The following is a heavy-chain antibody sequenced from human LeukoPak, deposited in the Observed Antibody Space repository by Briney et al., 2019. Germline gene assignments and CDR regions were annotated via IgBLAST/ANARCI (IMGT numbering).Heavy chain of an antibody. V-gene: IGHV1-18*01. D-gene: IGHD1-26*01. Sequence: ASVKVSCKASSYTFTNYAFTWVRQAPGQGLEWMGWISAYNGNTNYAQKLQGRVTMTTDTSTSTAYMELRSLRSDDTAVYYCARGRWISGSYYNFDYWGQGTLVTVSS. J-gene: IGHJ4*02. CDR2: ISAYNGNT. CDR1: SYTFTNYA. CDR3: ARGRWISGSYYNFDY.